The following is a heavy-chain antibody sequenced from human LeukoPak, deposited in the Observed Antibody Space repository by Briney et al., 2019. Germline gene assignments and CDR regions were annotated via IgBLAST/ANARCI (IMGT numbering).Heavy chain of an antibody. CDR2: INHSGST. V-gene: IGHV4-34*01. CDR1: GGSFSGYY. Sequence: SETLSLTCAVYGGSFSGYYWSWIRQPPGKGLEWIGEINHSGSTNYNPSLKSRVTISVDTSKNQFYLKLSSVTAADTAVYYCARRVLLDRWFDYWGQGTLVTVSS. CDR3: ARRVLLDRWFDY. D-gene: IGHD2-15*01. J-gene: IGHJ4*02.